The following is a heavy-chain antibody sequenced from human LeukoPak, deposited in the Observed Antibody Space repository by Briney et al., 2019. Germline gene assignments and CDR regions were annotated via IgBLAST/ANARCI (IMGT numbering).Heavy chain of an antibody. CDR1: GFTFSSYW. Sequence: GGSLRLSCAASGFTFSSYWMSWVRQAPGKGLEWVANIKQDGSEKYYVDSVKGRFTISRDNAKNSLYLQMNSLRAEDTAVYYCASMIVVVPAAYDYWGQGTLVTVSS. CDR2: IKQDGSEK. D-gene: IGHD2-2*01. J-gene: IGHJ4*02. V-gene: IGHV3-7*01. CDR3: ASMIVVVPAAYDY.